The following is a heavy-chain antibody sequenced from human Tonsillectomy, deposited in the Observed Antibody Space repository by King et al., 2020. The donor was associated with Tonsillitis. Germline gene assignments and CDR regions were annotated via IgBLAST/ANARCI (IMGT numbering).Heavy chain of an antibody. J-gene: IGHJ2*01. CDR3: ARASGGCSGGSCYSGWYFDL. D-gene: IGHD2-15*01. Sequence: QLQESGPGLVKPSQTLSLTCNVSGGSISSGSYYWSWIRQPAVKGLEWIGRVYTTGITNYNPSLESRVTISVDRSKNQFSLDLNSVTAADTAVYYCARASGGCSGGSCYSGWYFDLWGRGTLVTVSS. CDR2: VYTTGIT. CDR1: GGSISSGSYY. V-gene: IGHV4-61*02.